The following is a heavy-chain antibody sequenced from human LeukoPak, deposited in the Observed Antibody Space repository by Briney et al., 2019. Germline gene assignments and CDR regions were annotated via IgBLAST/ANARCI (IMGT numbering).Heavy chain of an antibody. D-gene: IGHD2-15*01. CDR3: ARWVGYSNWFDP. J-gene: IGHJ5*02. CDR2: INPNSGGT. CDR1: GYTFTGYY. V-gene: IGHV1-2*02. Sequence: ASVTVSFKAYGYTFTGYYVLWVRQAPGQGLEWMGWINPNSGGTHSAQKFQGRVTMTRDTSISTAYMEMSRLTSDDTAVYYCARWVGYSNWFDPWGQGTLVTVSS.